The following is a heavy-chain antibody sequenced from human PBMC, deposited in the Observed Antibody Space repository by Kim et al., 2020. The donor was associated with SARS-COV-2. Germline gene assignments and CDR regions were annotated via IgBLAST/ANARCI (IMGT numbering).Heavy chain of an antibody. V-gene: IGHV3-48*02. J-gene: IGHJ4*02. CDR2: I. Sequence: IHYAGSVKGRFTFSRDNAKNSLYLQMNSLRDEDTAVYYCARAAYASGPDYWGQGTLVTVSS. D-gene: IGHD3-10*01. CDR3: ARAAYASGPDY.